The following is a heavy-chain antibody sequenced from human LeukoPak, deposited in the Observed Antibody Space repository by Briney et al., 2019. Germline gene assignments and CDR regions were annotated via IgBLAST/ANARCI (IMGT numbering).Heavy chain of an antibody. Sequence: PGGSLRLSCAASGFTFSSYAMSWVRQAPGKGLEWVSAISGSGGSIYYADSVKGRFTISRDNSKNTLYLQMNSLRAEDTAVYYCAKSGQWLVPQGLDYWGQGTLVTVSS. CDR1: GFTFSSYA. D-gene: IGHD6-19*01. J-gene: IGHJ4*02. V-gene: IGHV3-23*01. CDR2: ISGSGGSI. CDR3: AKSGQWLVPQGLDY.